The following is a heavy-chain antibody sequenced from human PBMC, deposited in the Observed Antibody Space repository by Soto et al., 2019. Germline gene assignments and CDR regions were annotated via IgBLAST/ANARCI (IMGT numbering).Heavy chain of an antibody. CDR3: ARTTVTYDY. Sequence: VQLVESGGGLVQPGGSLRLSCAASGFTFSTYSMNWVRQAPGQGLEWVSYISSSSSTIYYADSVKGRFTISRDNAKNSLYLQMNSLRAEDTAVYYCARTTVTYDYWGQGTLVTVSS. D-gene: IGHD4-4*01. V-gene: IGHV3-48*01. CDR2: ISSSSSTI. J-gene: IGHJ4*02. CDR1: GFTFSTYS.